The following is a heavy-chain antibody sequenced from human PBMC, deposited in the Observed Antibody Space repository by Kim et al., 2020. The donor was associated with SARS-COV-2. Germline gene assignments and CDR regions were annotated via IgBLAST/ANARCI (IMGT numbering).Heavy chain of an antibody. V-gene: IGHV1-18*01. Sequence: ASVKVSCKASGYTFTSYGISWVRQAPGQGLEWMGWISAYNGNTNYAQKLQGRVTMTTDTSTSTAYMELRSLRSDDTAVYYCARDGDYVRDYYYGMDVWGQGTTVTVSS. D-gene: IGHD3-10*02. J-gene: IGHJ6*02. CDR1: GYTFTSYG. CDR2: ISAYNGNT. CDR3: ARDGDYVRDYYYGMDV.